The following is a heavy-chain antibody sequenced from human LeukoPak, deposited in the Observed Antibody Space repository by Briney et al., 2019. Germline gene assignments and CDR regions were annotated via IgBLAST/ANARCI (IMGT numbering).Heavy chain of an antibody. Sequence: GSLRLSCAASGFTFSSNSMNWVRQAPGKGLEWVSYISSTGGTIYYADSMKGRFTISRDNAKNSLYLQMNTLRPEDTAVYYCARERQNKDFWSGGDYWGQGTLVTVSS. CDR2: ISSTGGTI. CDR3: ARERQNKDFWSGGDY. V-gene: IGHV3-48*04. D-gene: IGHD3-3*01. J-gene: IGHJ4*02. CDR1: GFTFSSNS.